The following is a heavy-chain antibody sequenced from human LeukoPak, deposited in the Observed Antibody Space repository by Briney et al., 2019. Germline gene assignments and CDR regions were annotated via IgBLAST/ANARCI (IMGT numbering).Heavy chain of an antibody. CDR3: AREYSSYGMDV. CDR1: GGSFSGYY. V-gene: IGHV4-34*09. J-gene: IGHJ6*02. D-gene: IGHD6-13*01. Sequence: PSETLSLTCAVYGGSFSGYYWSWIRQPPGKGLEWIGYIYYSGSTYYNPSLKSRVTISVDTSKNQFSLKLSSVTAADTAVYYCAREYSSYGMDVWGQGTTVTVSS. CDR2: IYYSGST.